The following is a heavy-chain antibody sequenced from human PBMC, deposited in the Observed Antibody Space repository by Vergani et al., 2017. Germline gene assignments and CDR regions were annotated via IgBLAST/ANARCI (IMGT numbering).Heavy chain of an antibody. CDR3: ARDYASSVYYANVAFDI. D-gene: IGHD3-22*01. CDR2: VYTGGSD. Sequence: QVQLQESGPGLVKPSQTLSLICSVSGGPLSSVTYYWTWIRHRAGTGLDWIGRVYTGGSDNNNPSIKSRVTISLDTSRNQFALNLNAVTAADSAGYYCARDYASSVYYANVAFDIWGRGTKVTVSS. V-gene: IGHV4-61*02. J-gene: IGHJ3*02. CDR1: GGPLSSVTYY.